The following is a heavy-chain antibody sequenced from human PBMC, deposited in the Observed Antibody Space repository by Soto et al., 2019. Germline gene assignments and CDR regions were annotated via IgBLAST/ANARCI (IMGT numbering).Heavy chain of an antibody. CDR1: GYTFTTYG. CDR3: ARARTSIMIPFGGVMVTLRP. J-gene: IGHJ5*02. V-gene: IGHV1-18*01. Sequence: GASVKVSCKASGYTFTTYGISWVRQAPGQGLEWMGWISAYNGNTNYAQKFQGRVTLTTDTSTSTAYMELRSLRSDDTAVYYCARARTSIMIPFGGVMVTLRPWGQGTPVPVSS. CDR2: ISAYNGNT. D-gene: IGHD3-16*01.